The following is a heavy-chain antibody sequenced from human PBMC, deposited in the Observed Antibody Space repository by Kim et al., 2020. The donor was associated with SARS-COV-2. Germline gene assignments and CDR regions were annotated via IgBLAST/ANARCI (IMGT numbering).Heavy chain of an antibody. J-gene: IGHJ4*02. V-gene: IGHV3-23*01. Sequence: SVKGRFNTSRDNSKTTLYLQMNRLRAEDTAVYYCAKDYRARAAASQGDYWGQGTLVTVSS. CDR3: AKDYRARAAASQGDY. D-gene: IGHD6-13*01.